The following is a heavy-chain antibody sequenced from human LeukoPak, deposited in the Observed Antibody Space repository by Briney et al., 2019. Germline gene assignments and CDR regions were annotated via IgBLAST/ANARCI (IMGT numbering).Heavy chain of an antibody. V-gene: IGHV4-38-2*01. J-gene: IGHJ5*02. CDR3: ASSYSSSWYWFDP. CDR2: IYHSGST. Sequence: SQTLSLTCAVSGYSISSGYYWGWIRQPPGKWLEWIGSIYHSGSTYYNPSLKSRVTISVDTSKNQFSLKLSSVTAADTAVYYCASSYSSSWYWFDPWGQGTLVTVSS. D-gene: IGHD6-13*01. CDR1: GYSISSGYY.